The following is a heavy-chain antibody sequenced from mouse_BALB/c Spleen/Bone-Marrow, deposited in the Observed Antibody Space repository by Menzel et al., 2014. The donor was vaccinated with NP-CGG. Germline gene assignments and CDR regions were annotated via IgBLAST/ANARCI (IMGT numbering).Heavy chain of an antibody. Sequence: VQLKESGAEIVKPGASVKSSCTTSGFNIEDSYIYWMKQRPEQGLEWIGRIDPANGNTKYDPKFQGKATITMDTSSATAYLQLSSLTSEDTAVYYCARNYGSSLDYWGQGTTLTVSS. V-gene: IGHV14-3*02. CDR3: ARNYGSSLDY. CDR2: IDPANGNT. J-gene: IGHJ2*01. CDR1: GFNIEDSY. D-gene: IGHD1-1*01.